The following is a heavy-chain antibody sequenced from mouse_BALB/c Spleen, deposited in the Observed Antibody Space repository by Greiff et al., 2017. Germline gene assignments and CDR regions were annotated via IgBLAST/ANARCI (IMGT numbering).Heavy chain of an antibody. Sequence: DVKLVESGGDLVKPGGSLKLSCAASGFTFSSYGMSWVRQTPDKRLEWVATISSGGSYTYYPDSVKGRFTISRDNAKNTLYLQMSSLKSEDTAMYYCARPELRQAWFAYWGQGTLVTVSA. V-gene: IGHV5-6*02. J-gene: IGHJ3*01. CDR1: GFTFSSYG. CDR3: ARPELRQAWFAY. CDR2: ISSGGSYT. D-gene: IGHD4-1*01.